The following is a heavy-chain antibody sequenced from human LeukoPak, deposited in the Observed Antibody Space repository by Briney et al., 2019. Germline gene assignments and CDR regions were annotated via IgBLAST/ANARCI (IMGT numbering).Heavy chain of an antibody. V-gene: IGHV3-21*01. CDR3: ARGENYYDILTGYYDLNYFDY. CDR1: GFTFSSYS. CDR2: ISSSSSYI. J-gene: IGHJ4*02. D-gene: IGHD3-9*01. Sequence: PGGSLRLSCAASGFTFSSYSMDWVRQAPGKGLEWVSSISSSSSYIYYADSVKGRFTIFRDNAKNSLYLQMNSLRAEDTAVYYCARGENYYDILTGYYDLNYFDYWGQGTLVTVSS.